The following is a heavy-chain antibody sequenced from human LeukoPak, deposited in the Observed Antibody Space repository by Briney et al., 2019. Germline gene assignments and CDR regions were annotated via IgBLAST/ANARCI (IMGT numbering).Heavy chain of an antibody. Sequence: GGSLRLSCAASGFTFSSYWMTWVRQAPGKGLEWVANIKPDGSAKYYVESVEGRFTISRDNAKNSLSLQMNSLRAEDTAVYYCAKVKPLNYYDTTTPDAFDIWGQGTMVTVSS. CDR3: AKVKPLNYYDTTTPDAFDI. D-gene: IGHD3-22*01. V-gene: IGHV3-7*01. CDR2: IKPDGSAK. J-gene: IGHJ3*02. CDR1: GFTFSSYW.